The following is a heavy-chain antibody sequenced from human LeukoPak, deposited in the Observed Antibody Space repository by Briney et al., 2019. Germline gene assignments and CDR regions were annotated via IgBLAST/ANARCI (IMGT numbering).Heavy chain of an antibody. CDR3: ARDPGVD. CDR2: ISYDGSNE. V-gene: IGHV3-30*04. CDR1: GFTFSTYA. Sequence: GRSLRLSCAASGFTFSTYAMHWVRQAPGKGLEWVAVISYDGSNEYYTDSVKGRFTVSRDNSKNTLYVEMNSLRPEDTAMYYCARDPGVDWGQGTLVTVSS. D-gene: IGHD3-3*01. J-gene: IGHJ4*02.